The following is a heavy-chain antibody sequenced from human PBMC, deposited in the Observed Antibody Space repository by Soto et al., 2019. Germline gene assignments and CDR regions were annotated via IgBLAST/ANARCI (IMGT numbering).Heavy chain of an antibody. CDR1: GYTFTSYG. J-gene: IGHJ4*02. CDR3: AGEGGGHYGDYYFDY. D-gene: IGHD4-17*01. V-gene: IGHV1-18*01. Sequence: GASVKVSCKASGYTFTSYGISWVRQAPGQGLEWMGWISAYNGNTNYAQKLQGRVTMTTDTSTSTAYMELRSLRSDDTAVYYCAGEGGGHYGDYYFDYWGQGTLVTVSS. CDR2: ISAYNGNT.